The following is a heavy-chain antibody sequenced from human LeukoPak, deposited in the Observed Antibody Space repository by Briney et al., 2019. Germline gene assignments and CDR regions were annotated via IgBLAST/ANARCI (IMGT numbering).Heavy chain of an antibody. CDR1: GDSVSANA. J-gene: IGHJ4*02. V-gene: IGHV6-1*01. D-gene: IGHD6-13*01. Sequence: SQTLSLTCDISGDSVSANAWTWIRQSPLRGLEWLGRTYYRSTWYNEYELSVRGRITINPDTSKNQFSLHLTSVTPDDTAVYFCARDIAAACDYWGQGTLVTVSS. CDR2: TYYRSTWYN. CDR3: ARDIAAACDY.